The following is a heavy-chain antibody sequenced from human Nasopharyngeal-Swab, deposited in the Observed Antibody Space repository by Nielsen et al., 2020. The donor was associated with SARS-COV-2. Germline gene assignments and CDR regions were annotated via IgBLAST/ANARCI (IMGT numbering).Heavy chain of an antibody. Sequence: GGPLRLSCAPSGFTFRSYAMSWARHAPGKGLEWVAAISGSGGSTYYADSVKDRFTISRDNSKNTLYLEVNSLGAEDTAVYYCAKDTPGSSGWYAPFDYWGQGALVTVSS. CDR1: GFTFRSYA. CDR2: ISGSGGST. J-gene: IGHJ4*02. V-gene: IGHV3-23*01. D-gene: IGHD6-19*01. CDR3: AKDTPGSSGWYAPFDY.